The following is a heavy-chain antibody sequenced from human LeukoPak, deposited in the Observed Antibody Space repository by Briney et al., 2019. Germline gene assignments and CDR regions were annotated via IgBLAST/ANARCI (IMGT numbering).Heavy chain of an antibody. V-gene: IGHV3-21*01. Sequence: GGSLRLSCAASGFTFSSYAMSWVRQAPGKGLEWVSSISSSSSYIYYADSVKGRFTISRDNAKNSLYLQMNSLRAEDTAVYYCARVKDYYGSGSYQHWGQGTLVTVSS. J-gene: IGHJ4*02. D-gene: IGHD3-10*01. CDR3: ARVKDYYGSGSYQH. CDR2: ISSSSSYI. CDR1: GFTFSSYA.